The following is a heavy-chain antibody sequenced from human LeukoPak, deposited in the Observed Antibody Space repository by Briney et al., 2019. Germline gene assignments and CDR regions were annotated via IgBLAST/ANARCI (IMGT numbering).Heavy chain of an antibody. Sequence: PGESLKISCKGSGYSFTSYWIGWVRQMPGKGLEWTGIIYPGDSDTRYSPSFQGQVTISADKSISTAYLQWSSLRASGTAMYYCASSSSRGVTILGMDVWGQGTTVTVSS. D-gene: IGHD3-10*01. CDR3: ASSSSRGVTILGMDV. J-gene: IGHJ6*02. CDR2: IYPGDSDT. V-gene: IGHV5-51*01. CDR1: GYSFTSYW.